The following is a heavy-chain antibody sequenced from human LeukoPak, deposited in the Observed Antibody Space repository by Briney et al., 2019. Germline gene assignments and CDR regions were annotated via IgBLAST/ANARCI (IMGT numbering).Heavy chain of an antibody. D-gene: IGHD4-17*01. J-gene: IGHJ3*02. CDR2: INGRGGLI. Sequence: GGSLRLSCAASGFTFSSYNMIWVRQAPGQGMEWVSSINGRGGLIYYADSVKGRFTISRDNSKNTLYLQMNSLRAEDTAVYYCAKFPTVTTAGALDIWGQGTMVTVSS. CDR1: GFTFSSYN. CDR3: AKFPTVTTAGALDI. V-gene: IGHV3-23*01.